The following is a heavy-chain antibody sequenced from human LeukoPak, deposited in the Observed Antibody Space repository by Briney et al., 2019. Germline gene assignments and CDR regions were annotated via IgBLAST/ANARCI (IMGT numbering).Heavy chain of an antibody. CDR2: IKQDGSEK. V-gene: IGHV3-7*01. J-gene: IGHJ6*03. CDR1: GLTFSSNW. Sequence: PGRSMTLSCPAAGLTFSSNWMSCVRQAPGQGLEWVANIKQDGSEKYYVDSVKGRFTISRDTAKNSLYLQMNSLRAEDTAVYYCARAPGGYSYGFRSYYYYTDVWGKGTTVTVSS. CDR3: ARAPGGYSYGFRSYYYYTDV. D-gene: IGHD5-18*01.